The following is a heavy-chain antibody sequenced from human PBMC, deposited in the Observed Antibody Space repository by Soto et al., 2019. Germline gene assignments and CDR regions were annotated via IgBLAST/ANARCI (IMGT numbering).Heavy chain of an antibody. D-gene: IGHD2-21*02. CDR2: ISGRGGGT. J-gene: IGHJ4*02. Sequence: EVQLLESGGGLVQPGGSLRLSCAASGFTFSSYAMNWVRQAPGKGLEWVSAISGRGGGTFYADSVKGRFTISRDNSKNTLYLQVTSLRAEDTAVYYCAIEGLLQGEGRVGDYWGQGALVSVSS. CDR3: AIEGLLQGEGRVGDY. CDR1: GFTFSSYA. V-gene: IGHV3-23*01.